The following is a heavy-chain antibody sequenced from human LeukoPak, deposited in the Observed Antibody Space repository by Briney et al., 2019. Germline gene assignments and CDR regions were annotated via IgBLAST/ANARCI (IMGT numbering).Heavy chain of an antibody. Sequence: AGSLRLSCAASKFTFSTFSMSWVRQAPGRGLEWVSSISGSGGYTYYADSVKGRFTISRDNSKNTLFLQMNSLRAEDTAVYYCAGGGFGKAYYYYYYMDVWGKGTTVTVSS. CDR3: AGGGFGKAYYYYYYMDV. CDR1: KFTFSTFS. D-gene: IGHD3-10*01. CDR2: ISGSGGYT. J-gene: IGHJ6*03. V-gene: IGHV3-23*01.